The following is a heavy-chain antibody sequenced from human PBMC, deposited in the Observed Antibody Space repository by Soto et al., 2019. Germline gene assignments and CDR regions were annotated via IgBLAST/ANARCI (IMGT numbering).Heavy chain of an antibody. CDR3: ASSPGYSSGWYPFDY. J-gene: IGHJ4*02. CDR1: GGSVSSGSYY. V-gene: IGHV4-61*01. Sequence: QVQLQESGPRLVKPSETLSLTCTVSGGSVSSGSYYWSWIRQPPGKGLEWIGYIYYSGSTNYNPSLKSRVTISVDTSKNQFSLKLSSVTAADTAVYYCASSPGYSSGWYPFDYWGQGTLVTVSS. D-gene: IGHD6-19*01. CDR2: IYYSGST.